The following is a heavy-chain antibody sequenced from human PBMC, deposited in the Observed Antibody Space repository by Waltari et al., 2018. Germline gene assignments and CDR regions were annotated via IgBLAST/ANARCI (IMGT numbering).Heavy chain of an antibody. Sequence: VQLQQWGAGLLKPSETLSLPCAVYGGSFSGYYCSWILQPPGKGLEWVANIKQDGSEKYYVDSVKGRFTISRDNAKNSLYLQMNSLRAEDTAVYYCARVTYDYVWGSYRYTDDAFDIWGQGTMVTVSS. CDR2: IKQDGSEK. D-gene: IGHD3-16*02. CDR3: ARVTYDYVWGSYRYTDDAFDI. V-gene: IGHV3-7*01. J-gene: IGHJ3*02. CDR1: GGSFSGYY.